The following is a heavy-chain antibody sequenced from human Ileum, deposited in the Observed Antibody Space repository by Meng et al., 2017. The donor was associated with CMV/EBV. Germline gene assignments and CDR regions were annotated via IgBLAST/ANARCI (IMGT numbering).Heavy chain of an antibody. D-gene: IGHD3-3*01. V-gene: IGHV3-15*01. Sequence: GESLKISCAASGFTFSNAWMSWVRQAPGKGLEWVGRIKSKTDGGTTDYAAPVKGRFTISRDDSKNTLYLQMNSLKTEDTAVYYCTTDPDFWSGHYQVGYYGMDVWGQGTTVTVSS. CDR2: IKSKTDGGTT. J-gene: IGHJ6*02. CDR3: TTDPDFWSGHYQVGYYGMDV. CDR1: GFTFSNAW.